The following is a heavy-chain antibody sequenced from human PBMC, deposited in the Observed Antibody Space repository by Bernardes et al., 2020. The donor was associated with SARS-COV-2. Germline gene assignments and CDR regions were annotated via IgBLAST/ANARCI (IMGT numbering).Heavy chain of an antibody. CDR1: GFSFPNYG. CDR2: ISGAGVIT. J-gene: IGHJ6*02. Sequence: GGPLRLSCIASGFSFPNYGINWVRKAPGKGLEWVSGISGAGVITNYADPVKGRFTISRDSSRNTVFLQMNSLRADDTAVYFCAKREGSVSATGYYYNYAMDVWGQGTTVTVSS. V-gene: IGHV3-23*01. CDR3: AKREGSVSATGYYYNYAMDV. D-gene: IGHD1-26*01.